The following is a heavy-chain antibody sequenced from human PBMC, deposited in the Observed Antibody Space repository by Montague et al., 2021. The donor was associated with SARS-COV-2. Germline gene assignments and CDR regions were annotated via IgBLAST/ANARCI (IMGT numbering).Heavy chain of an antibody. Sequence: SETLSLTCTVSGGSFSGYCWSWIRQPPGKGLEWIGYIYYSGSTKYNPFLESRVTVSVDRSKNQVSLKLSSVTAADTAVYYCARLLRSCTNGVCRTYYYYAMDGWGQGTTGTVSS. D-gene: IGHD2-8*01. CDR2: IYYSGST. CDR1: GGSFSGYC. V-gene: IGHV4-59*01. CDR3: ARLLRSCTNGVCRTYYYYAMDG. J-gene: IGHJ6*02.